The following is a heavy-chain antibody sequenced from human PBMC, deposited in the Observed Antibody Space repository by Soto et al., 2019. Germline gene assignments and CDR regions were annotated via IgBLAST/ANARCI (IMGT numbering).Heavy chain of an antibody. J-gene: IGHJ4*02. CDR3: TRTLFIAARGVEPFDY. CDR1: GFTFSDYA. V-gene: IGHV3-23*01. D-gene: IGHD6-6*01. Sequence: VQLLESGGALVQPGGSLRLSCAASGFTFSDYAMTWVRQAPGKGLEWVSHTSGNGGSTYYADSVKGRFTISRDNSRDTMHLQMNSLGAEDTALYYCTRTLFIAARGVEPFDYWGQGALVTVSS. CDR2: TSGNGGST.